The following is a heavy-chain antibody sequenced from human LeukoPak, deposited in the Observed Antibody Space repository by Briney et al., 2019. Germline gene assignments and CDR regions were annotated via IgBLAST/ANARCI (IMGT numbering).Heavy chain of an antibody. Sequence: SETLSLTCTVSGGSISSYYWSWIRQPPGKGLEWIGSIYYSGSTYYNPSLKSRVTISVDTSKNQFSLKLSSVTAADTAVYYCAIIGLPNAFDIWGQGTMVTVSS. CDR3: AIIGLPNAFDI. CDR1: GGSISSYY. V-gene: IGHV4-39*07. D-gene: IGHD3/OR15-3a*01. J-gene: IGHJ3*02. CDR2: IYYSGST.